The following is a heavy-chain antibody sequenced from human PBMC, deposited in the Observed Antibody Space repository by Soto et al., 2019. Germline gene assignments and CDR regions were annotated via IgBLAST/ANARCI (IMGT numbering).Heavy chain of an antibody. J-gene: IGHJ3*02. Sequence: PSETLSLTCTVSGVSISSYYWSWIRQPPGKGLEWIGYIYYSGSTNYNPSLKSRVTISVDTSKNQFSLKLSSVTAADTAVYYCERARSSGWYSDAFDIWGQGTMVTVSS. CDR2: IYYSGST. CDR3: ERARSSGWYSDAFDI. D-gene: IGHD6-19*01. V-gene: IGHV4-59*01. CDR1: GVSISSYY.